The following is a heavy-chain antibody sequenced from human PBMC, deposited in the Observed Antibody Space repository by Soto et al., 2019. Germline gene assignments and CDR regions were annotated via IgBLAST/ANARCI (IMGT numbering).Heavy chain of an antibody. J-gene: IGHJ4*02. CDR2: IVVGSGNT. CDR1: GFTFTSSA. Sequence: SVKVSCKASGFTFTSSAMQWVRQARGQRLEWIGWIVVGSGNTNYAQKFQERVTITRDMSTSTAYMELSSLRSEDTAVYYCARVTAGSSDFDYWGQGTLVTVSS. CDR3: ARVTAGSSDFDY. D-gene: IGHD6-6*01. V-gene: IGHV1-58*02.